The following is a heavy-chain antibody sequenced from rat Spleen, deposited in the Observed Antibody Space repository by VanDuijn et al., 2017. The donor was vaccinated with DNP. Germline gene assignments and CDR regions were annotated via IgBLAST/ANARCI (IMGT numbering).Heavy chain of an antibody. CDR1: GYSITGDY. CDR2: ISYSGRT. CDR3: ARWRIGPHYFDS. V-gene: IGHV3-1*01. Sequence: EVQLQESGPGLVKPSQSLSLTCSVTGYSITGDYWGWIRKFPGNKMEWIGHISYSGRTTYNPSLKSRISITRDTSKNQIFLQLNSVNTDDTATYYCARWRIGPHYFDSWSQGVMVTVSS. D-gene: IGHD1-11*01. J-gene: IGHJ2*01.